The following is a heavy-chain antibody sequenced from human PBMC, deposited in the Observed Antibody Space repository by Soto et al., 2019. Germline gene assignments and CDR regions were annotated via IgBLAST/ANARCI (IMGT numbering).Heavy chain of an antibody. CDR2: IIPILGIA. D-gene: IGHD1-26*01. V-gene: IGHV1-69*02. CDR3: ARALTVGATVDH. CDR1: GGTFSSYT. Sequence: QVQLVQSGAEVKKPGSSVKVSCKASGGTFSSYTISWVRQAPGQGLEWMGRIIPILGIAKYAQKFQGRVTITAGKSTSTAYMELSSLRSEDTAVYYCARALTVGATVDHWGQGTLVTVSS. J-gene: IGHJ4*02.